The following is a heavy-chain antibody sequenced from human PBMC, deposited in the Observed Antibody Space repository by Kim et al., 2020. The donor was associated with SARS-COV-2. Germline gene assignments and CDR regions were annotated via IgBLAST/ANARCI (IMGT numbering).Heavy chain of an antibody. CDR1: GFSLSTSGVG. Sequence: SGPTLVNPTQTLTLTCTFSGFSLSTSGVGVGWIRQPPGKALEWLALIYWDDDKRYSPSLKSRLTITKDTSKNQVVLTMTNMDPVDTATYYCAHSLTPLRGPYYYYYGMDVWGQGTTVTVSS. J-gene: IGHJ6*02. CDR2: IYWDDDK. D-gene: IGHD2-15*01. V-gene: IGHV2-5*02. CDR3: AHSLTPLRGPYYYYYGMDV.